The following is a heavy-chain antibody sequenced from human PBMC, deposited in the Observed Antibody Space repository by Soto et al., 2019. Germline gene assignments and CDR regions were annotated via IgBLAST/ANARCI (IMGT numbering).Heavy chain of an antibody. J-gene: IGHJ4*02. CDR2: ISAYNGNT. Sequence: ASVKVSCKASGYTFTSYGISWVRQAPGQGLEWMGWISAYNGNTNYAQKLQGRVTMTTDTSTSTAYMELRSLRSDDTAVYYCARAEDDYGHYVYDFWGQGTPVTVSS. V-gene: IGHV1-18*01. D-gene: IGHD4-17*01. CDR1: GYTFTSYG. CDR3: ARAEDDYGHYVYDF.